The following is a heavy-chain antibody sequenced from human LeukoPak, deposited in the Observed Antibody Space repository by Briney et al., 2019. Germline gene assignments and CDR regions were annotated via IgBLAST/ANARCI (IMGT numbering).Heavy chain of an antibody. D-gene: IGHD3-16*01. CDR3: ARIPGGYYYGMDV. CDR2: IKQDGSEK. J-gene: IGHJ6*02. CDR1: GGTFSSYY. V-gene: IGHV3-7*01. Sequence: GGSLRLSCIVSGGTFSSYYMTWVRQAPGKGLEWVANIKQDGSEKFYVDSVKGRFTISRDNAKNSLYLQMNSLRDEDTAVYYCARIPGGYYYGMDVWGQGTTVTVSS.